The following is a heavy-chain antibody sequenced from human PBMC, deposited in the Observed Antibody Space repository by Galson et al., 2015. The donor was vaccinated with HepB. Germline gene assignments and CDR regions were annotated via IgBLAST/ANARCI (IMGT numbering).Heavy chain of an antibody. J-gene: IGHJ3*02. V-gene: IGHV3-48*01. D-gene: IGHD3-3*01. CDR3: AKGPLLRFLEWQGAFDI. Sequence: SLRLSCAASGFTFSSYSMNWVRQAPGKGLEWVSYISSSSSTIYYADSVKGRFTISRDNSKNTLYLQMNSLRAEDTAVYYCAKGPLLRFLEWQGAFDIWGQGTMVTVSS. CDR1: GFTFSSYS. CDR2: ISSSSSTI.